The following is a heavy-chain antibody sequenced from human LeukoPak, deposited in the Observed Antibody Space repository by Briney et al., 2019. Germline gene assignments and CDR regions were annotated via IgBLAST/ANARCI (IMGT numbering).Heavy chain of an antibody. CDR3: ARGRRCSSSWYGLYYYMDV. V-gene: IGHV4-39*07. CDR1: GGSISSSSYY. D-gene: IGHD6-13*01. J-gene: IGHJ6*03. Sequence: SETLSLTCTVSGGSISSSSYYWGWIRQPPGKGLEWIGSIYYSGSTYYNPSLKSRVTISVDTSKNQFSLKLSSVTAADTAVYYCARGRRCSSSWYGLYYYMDVWGKGTTVTVSS. CDR2: IYYSGST.